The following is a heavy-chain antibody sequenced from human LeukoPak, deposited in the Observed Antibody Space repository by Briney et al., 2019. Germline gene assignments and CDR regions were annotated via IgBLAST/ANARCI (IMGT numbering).Heavy chain of an antibody. J-gene: IGHJ6*02. CDR1: GFTFSSYS. D-gene: IGHD6-13*01. Sequence: GSLRLSCAASGFTFSSYSMNWVRQAPGKGLEWVSSISSITNYIYYSDSVKGRFTISRDNAKNSLYLQMNSLRAEDTAVYYCARDLGSTWYEPMDVWGQGTTVTVSS. V-gene: IGHV3-21*01. CDR2: ISSITNYI. CDR3: ARDLGSTWYEPMDV.